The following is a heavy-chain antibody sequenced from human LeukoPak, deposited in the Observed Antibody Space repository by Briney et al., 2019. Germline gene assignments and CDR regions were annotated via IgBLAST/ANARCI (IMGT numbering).Heavy chain of an antibody. Sequence: GGSLRLSCAASGFSFSNAWMTWVRQAPGKGLEWVGRIKSKIDGETTDYTEPVKGRFTISRDVSKNTLYLQMNSLKSEDTAVYYCTTYKVTTAFDLGGRGTLVTVSS. CDR1: GFSFSNAW. V-gene: IGHV3-15*01. CDR2: IKSKIDGETT. J-gene: IGHJ2*01. D-gene: IGHD4-17*01. CDR3: TTYKVTTAFDL.